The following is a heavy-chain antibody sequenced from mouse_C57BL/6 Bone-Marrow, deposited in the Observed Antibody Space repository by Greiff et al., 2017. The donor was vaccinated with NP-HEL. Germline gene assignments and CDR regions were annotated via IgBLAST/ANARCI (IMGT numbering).Heavy chain of an antibody. J-gene: IGHJ4*01. Sequence: EVMLVESEGGLVQPGSSMKLSCTASGFTFSDYYMAWVRQVPEKGLEWVANINYDGSSTYYLDSLKSRFIISRDNAKNILYLQMSSLKSEDTATYYCAREGSLYYAMDYWGQGTSVTVSS. CDR2: INYDGSST. CDR1: GFTFSDYY. V-gene: IGHV5-16*01. CDR3: AREGSLYYAMDY.